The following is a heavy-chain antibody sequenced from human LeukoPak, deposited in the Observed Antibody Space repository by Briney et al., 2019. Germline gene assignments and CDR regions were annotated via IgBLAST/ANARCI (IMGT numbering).Heavy chain of an antibody. CDR1: GFTVSSNY. V-gene: IGHV3-66*01. CDR3: ASDIAAAFRFDY. J-gene: IGHJ4*02. D-gene: IGHD6-13*01. Sequence: GGSLRLSCAASGFTVSSNYMSWVRQAPGKGLEWVSVIYSGGSTYYADSVKGRFTISRDNSKNTLYLQVNSLRAEDTAVYYCASDIAAAFRFDYWAREPWSPSPQ. CDR2: IYSGGST.